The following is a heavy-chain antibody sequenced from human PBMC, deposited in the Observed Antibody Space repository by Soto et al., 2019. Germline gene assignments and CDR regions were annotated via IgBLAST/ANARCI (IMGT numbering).Heavy chain of an antibody. V-gene: IGHV4-34*01. Sequence: SETLSLTCAVYGGSFSGYYWSWIRQPPGKGLEWIGEINHSGSTNYNPSLKSRVTISVDTSKNQFSLKLSSVTAADTAVYYCARGWDIVIVPAATAKMGYFDYWGQGTLVTVSS. CDR2: INHSGST. J-gene: IGHJ4*02. CDR1: GGSFSGYY. D-gene: IGHD2-2*01. CDR3: ARGWDIVIVPAATAKMGYFDY.